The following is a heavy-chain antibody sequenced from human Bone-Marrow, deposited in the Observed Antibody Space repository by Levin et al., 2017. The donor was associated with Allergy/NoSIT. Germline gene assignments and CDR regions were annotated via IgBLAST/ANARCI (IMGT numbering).Heavy chain of an antibody. CDR2: ISGSGGST. V-gene: IGHV3-23*01. Sequence: GGSLRLSCAASGFTFSSYAMSWVRQAPGKGLEWVSAISGSGGSTYYADSVKGRFTISRDNSKNTLYLQMNSLRAEDTAVYYCAKGDWGIAVAGRPQYFDYWGQGTLVTVSS. CDR1: GFTFSSYA. D-gene: IGHD6-19*01. CDR3: AKGDWGIAVAGRPQYFDY. J-gene: IGHJ4*02.